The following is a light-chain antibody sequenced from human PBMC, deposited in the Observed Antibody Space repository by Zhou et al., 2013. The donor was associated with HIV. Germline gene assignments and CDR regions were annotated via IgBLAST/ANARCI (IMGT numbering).Light chain of an antibody. V-gene: IGKV3-20*01. CDR2: GAS. J-gene: IGKJ3*01. Sequence: EIVMTQSPATLSVSPGERATLSCRASQSLDNNLAWYQQKPGQAPRLLIYGASSRATGIPDRFSGRGSGTDFTLTISRLEPEDFAVYYCQQYGNSPFTFGPGTRVNMK. CDR1: QSLDNN. CDR3: QQYGNSPFT.